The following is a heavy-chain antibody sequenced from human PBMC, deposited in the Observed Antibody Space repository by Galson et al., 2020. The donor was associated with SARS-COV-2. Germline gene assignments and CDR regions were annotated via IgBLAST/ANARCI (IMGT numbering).Heavy chain of an antibody. D-gene: IGHD6-25*01. J-gene: IGHJ6*03. CDR2: ISYDGSNK. CDR1: GFTFSSYA. Sequence: QLGESLKISCAASGFTFSSYAMHWVRQAPGKGLEWVAVISYDGSNKYYADSVKGRFTISRDNSKNTLYLQMNSLRAEDTAVYYCARGRGGYYYYMDVWGKGTTVTVSS. V-gene: IGHV3-30*04. CDR3: ARGRGGYYYYMDV.